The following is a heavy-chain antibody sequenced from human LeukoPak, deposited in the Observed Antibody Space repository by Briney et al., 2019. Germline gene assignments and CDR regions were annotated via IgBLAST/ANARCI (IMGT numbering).Heavy chain of an antibody. CDR3: ARDTSVGAAYFDL. J-gene: IGHJ4*02. Sequence: GSLRLSCAASRFVFPSHGMHWVRQAPGKGLEWVAFIRYDGSEKYYAESVQGRFTISRDNSKKTLSLQMTTLRPDDTAVYYCARDTSVGAAYFDLWGQGALVAVSS. CDR2: IRYDGSEK. D-gene: IGHD1-26*01. V-gene: IGHV3-30*02. CDR1: RFVFPSHG.